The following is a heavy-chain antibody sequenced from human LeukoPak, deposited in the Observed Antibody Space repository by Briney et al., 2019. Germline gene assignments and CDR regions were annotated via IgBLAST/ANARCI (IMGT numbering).Heavy chain of an antibody. CDR1: GFTFDDYA. CDR3: ARDTCGCDCYGLFDP. D-gene: IGHD2-21*02. CDR2: ISWNSGSI. Sequence: PGGSLRLSCAASGFTFDDYAMHWVRQAPGKGLEWVSGISWNSGSIGYADSVKGRFTISRDNAKNSLFLQMNSLRAEDTAVYYCARDTCGCDCYGLFDPWGQGTLVTVSS. V-gene: IGHV3-9*01. J-gene: IGHJ5*02.